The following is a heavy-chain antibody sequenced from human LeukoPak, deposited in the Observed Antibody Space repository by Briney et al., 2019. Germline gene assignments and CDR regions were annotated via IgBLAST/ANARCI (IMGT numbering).Heavy chain of an antibody. CDR1: GYTFTSYD. V-gene: IGHV1-8*01. J-gene: IGHJ4*01. Sequence: ASVKVSCKASGYTFTSYDINWVRQATGQGLEWMGWMNPNSGNAGYVQKFQGRVTMTRNTSISTAYMELSSLTSEDTAVYYCARAPYDSGTYYFDYWGQESWSPSPQ. D-gene: IGHD3-10*01. CDR3: ARAPYDSGTYYFDY. CDR2: MNPNSGNA.